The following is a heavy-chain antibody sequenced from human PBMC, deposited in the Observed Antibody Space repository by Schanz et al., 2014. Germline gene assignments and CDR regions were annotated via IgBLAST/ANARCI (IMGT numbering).Heavy chain of an antibody. D-gene: IGHD4-17*01. V-gene: IGHV3-74*01. CDR3: ARKMKLGVYGGKGHDSLDI. Sequence: EVQLVESGGGLVQPGGSLRLSCGSSGFTFSPYCMHWVRQAPGKGLVWVSRINGDGSNTNYADSVKGRFTISRDNAKNTLYLQMNSLSAEDTAVYYCARKMKLGVYGGKGHDSLDIWGQGTMVTVSS. CDR2: INGDGSNT. CDR1: GFTFSPYC. J-gene: IGHJ3*02.